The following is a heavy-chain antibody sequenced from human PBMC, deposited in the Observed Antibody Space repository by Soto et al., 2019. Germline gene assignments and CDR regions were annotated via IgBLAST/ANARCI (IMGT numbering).Heavy chain of an antibody. CDR1: GGTFSSYA. CDR3: ARDPAEGENDYFDI. CDR2: IIPIFGTA. D-gene: IGHD3-16*01. V-gene: IGHV1-69*12. Sequence: QVQLVQSGAEVKKPGSSVKVSCKASGGTFSSYAISWVRQAPGQGLEWMGGIIPIFGTANYAQKFQGRVTITADASTSTAYMELSTLRSEDTRMFSCARDPAEGENDYFDIWGQGTMVTVSS. J-gene: IGHJ3*02.